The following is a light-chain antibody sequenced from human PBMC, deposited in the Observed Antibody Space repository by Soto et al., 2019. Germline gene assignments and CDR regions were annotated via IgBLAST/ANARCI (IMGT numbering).Light chain of an antibody. CDR1: QSVISTY. CDR3: QQRSNWPPVT. V-gene: IGKV3-11*01. CDR2: DAF. Sequence: EIVLTQSPGTLSLSPGERATLSCRASQSVISTYLAWYQQKPGQAPRLLIYDAFNRATGIPARFSGSGSGTDFTLTISSLEPEDFAVYYCQQRSNWPPVTFGGGTKVEIK. J-gene: IGKJ4*01.